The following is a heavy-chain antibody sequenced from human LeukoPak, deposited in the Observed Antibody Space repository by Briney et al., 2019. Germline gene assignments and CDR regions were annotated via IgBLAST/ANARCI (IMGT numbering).Heavy chain of an antibody. J-gene: IGHJ4*02. CDR2: IKQGGSEK. V-gene: IGHV3-7*01. CDR3: ARVYSGSEFDY. Sequence: PGGSLRLSCAASGFTFSSYWMSWVRQAPGKGLEWVANIKQGGSEKYYVDSVKGRFTISRDNAKNSLYLQMNSLRAEDTAVYYCARVYSGSEFDYWGQGTLVTVAS. D-gene: IGHD1-26*01. CDR1: GFTFSSYW.